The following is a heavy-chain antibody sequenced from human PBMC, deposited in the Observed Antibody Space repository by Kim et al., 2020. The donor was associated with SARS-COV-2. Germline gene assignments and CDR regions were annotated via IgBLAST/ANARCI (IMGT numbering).Heavy chain of an antibody. J-gene: IGHJ3*02. Sequence: ASVKVSCKASGYTFTSYYMHWVRQAPGQGLEWMGIINPSGGSTSYAQKFQGRVTMTRDTSTSTVSMELSSLSSEDTAVYYCARDWLLDGEAFDIWGQGTMVTVSS. CDR3: ARDWLLDGEAFDI. CDR1: GYTFTSYY. CDR2: INPSGGST. V-gene: IGHV1-46*01. D-gene: IGHD3-9*01.